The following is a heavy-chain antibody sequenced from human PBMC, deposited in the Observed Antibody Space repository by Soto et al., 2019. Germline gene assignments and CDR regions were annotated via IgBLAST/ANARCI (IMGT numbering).Heavy chain of an antibody. CDR3: ARLSSYYYGMDV. Sequence: SETLSLTCTVSGGSISSYYWSWIRQPPGKGLEWIGYIYYSGSTNYNPSLKSRVTISVDTSKNQFSLKLSSVTAADTAVYYCARLSSYYYGMDVWGQGTTVTSP. J-gene: IGHJ6*02. V-gene: IGHV4-59*01. CDR2: IYYSGST. CDR1: GGSISSYY. D-gene: IGHD2-2*01.